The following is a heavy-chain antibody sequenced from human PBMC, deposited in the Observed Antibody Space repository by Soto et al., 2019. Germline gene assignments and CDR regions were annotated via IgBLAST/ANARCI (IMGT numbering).Heavy chain of an antibody. CDR3: ARDRAQPRYYYYGMDV. V-gene: IGHV3-21*01. CDR1: GFTFSSYS. CDR2: ISSSSSYI. Sequence: PGGSLRLSCAASGFTFSSYSMNWVRQAPGKGLEWVSSISSSSSYIYYADSVKGRFTISRDNAKNSLYLQMNSLRAEDTAVYYCARDRAQPRYYYYGMDVWGQGTTVTVSS. J-gene: IGHJ6*02. D-gene: IGHD3-10*01.